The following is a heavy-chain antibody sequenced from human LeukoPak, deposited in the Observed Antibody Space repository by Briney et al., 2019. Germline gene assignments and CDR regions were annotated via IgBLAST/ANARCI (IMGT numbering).Heavy chain of an antibody. Sequence: QSGGSLRLSCAASGFTFSSYSMNWVRQAPGKRLEWVSYISSSSSTIYYADSVKGRFTISRDNAKNSLYLQMNSLRAEDTAVYYCARDHGHDYWGQGTLVTVSS. V-gene: IGHV3-48*04. CDR3: ARDHGHDY. J-gene: IGHJ4*02. CDR1: GFTFSSYS. CDR2: ISSSSSTI.